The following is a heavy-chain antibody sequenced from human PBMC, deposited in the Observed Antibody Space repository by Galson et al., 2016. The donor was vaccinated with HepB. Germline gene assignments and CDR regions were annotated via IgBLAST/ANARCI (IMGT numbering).Heavy chain of an antibody. J-gene: IGHJ5*02. CDR3: ARHDGGHSVNWFDP. CDR1: GFIFSNYG. CDR2: ISYDGRDK. V-gene: IGHV3-30*03. D-gene: IGHD3-16*01. Sequence: SLRLSCAVSGFIFSNYGMYWVRQAPGKGLDWVAVISYDGRDKYYADSVKGRFTISRDDSKRTLYLQMNSLRAEDTAVYYCARHDGGHSVNWFDPWGQGTPVTVSS.